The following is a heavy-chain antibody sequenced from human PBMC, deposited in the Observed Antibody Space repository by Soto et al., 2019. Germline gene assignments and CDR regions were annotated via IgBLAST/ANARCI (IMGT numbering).Heavy chain of an antibody. Sequence: QITLNESGPTVVRPTEPLTLTCRFSGFSLTTSGVGVGWIRQSPGKAPEWLALIYWDDDKRYSASLKSRLTITKETSKNQVVLTVSDLDPTDTATYYCAHRVLRTVFGLVTTTAISFDLGGQGTPVAVSS. CDR1: GFSLTTSGVG. V-gene: IGHV2-5*02. CDR2: IYWDDDK. D-gene: IGHD3-3*01. CDR3: AHRVLRTVFGLVTTTAISFDL. J-gene: IGHJ4*02.